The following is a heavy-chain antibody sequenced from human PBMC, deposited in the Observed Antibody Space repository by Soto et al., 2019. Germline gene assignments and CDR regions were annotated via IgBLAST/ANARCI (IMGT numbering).Heavy chain of an antibody. CDR3: AKGVRHSSGWYSALFY. V-gene: IGHV3-30*18. CDR2: ISYDGSNK. Sequence: GESLKISCAASGFTFSSYGMHWVRQAPGKGLEWVAVISYDGSNKYYADSVKGRFTISRDNSKNTLYLQMNSLRAEDTAVYYCAKGVRHSSGWYSALFYWGQGTLVTVSS. J-gene: IGHJ4*02. CDR1: GFTFSSYG. D-gene: IGHD6-19*01.